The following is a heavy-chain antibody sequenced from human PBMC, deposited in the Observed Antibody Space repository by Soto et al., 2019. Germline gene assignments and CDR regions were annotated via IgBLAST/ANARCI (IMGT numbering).Heavy chain of an antibody. D-gene: IGHD5-12*01. CDR3: TTDIVATDQDY. CDR2: IKRKTVGGTT. J-gene: IGHJ4*02. Sequence: GGSLRLSCAASGFTFSNAWMSWVRQAPGKGLEWVGRIKRKTVGGTTDHAAPVKGRFTISRDDSKNKLYLQMNSLKTEDTAVYYCTTDIVATDQDYWGQGTLVTVSS. CDR1: GFTFSNAW. V-gene: IGHV3-15*01.